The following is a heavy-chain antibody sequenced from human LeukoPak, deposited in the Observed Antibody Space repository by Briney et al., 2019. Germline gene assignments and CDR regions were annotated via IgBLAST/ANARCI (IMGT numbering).Heavy chain of an antibody. CDR2: ISYSGST. CDR3: ARAHEYLYYYGMDV. J-gene: IGHJ6*02. V-gene: IGHV4-39*07. Sequence: SETLSLTCTVSGGSISSSSYYWGWIRQPPGKGLEWIGSISYSGSTYYNPSLKSRVTISVDTSKNQFSLKLSSVTAADTAVYYCARAHEYLYYYGMDVWGQGTTVTVSS. CDR1: GGSISSSSYY. D-gene: IGHD2/OR15-2a*01.